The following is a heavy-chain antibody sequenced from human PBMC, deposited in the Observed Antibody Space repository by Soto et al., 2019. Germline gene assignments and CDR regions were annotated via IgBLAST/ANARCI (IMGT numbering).Heavy chain of an antibody. Sequence: EVQLLESGGGLVQPGGSLRLSCAASGFTFSSYAMSWVRQAPGTGLEWVSAISGSGGSTYYADSVKGRFTISRDNSNYTLYLQMNSLRAEDTAVYYCAKISITIFGVVIIPYYYYMGVLGKGSTVIVSS. V-gene: IGHV3-23*01. CDR2: ISGSGGST. CDR1: GFTFSSYA. CDR3: AKISITIFGVVIIPYYYYMGV. D-gene: IGHD3-3*01. J-gene: IGHJ6*03.